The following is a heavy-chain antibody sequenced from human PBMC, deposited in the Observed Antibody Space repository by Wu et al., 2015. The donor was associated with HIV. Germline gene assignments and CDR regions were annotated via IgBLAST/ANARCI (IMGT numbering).Heavy chain of an antibody. CDR1: GYTFTGYY. D-gene: IGHD3-9*01. CDR3: ARVWRNYDILTGYYHTHGXFDI. CDR2: INPNSGGT. J-gene: IGHJ3*02. Sequence: QVQLVQSGAEVKKPGASVKVSCKASGYTFTGYYMHWVRQAPGQGLEWMGWINPNSGGTNYAQKFQGRVTMTRDTSISTAYMELSRLRSDDTAVYYCARVWRNYDILTGYYHTHGXFDIWGQGTMVTVSS. V-gene: IGHV1-2*02.